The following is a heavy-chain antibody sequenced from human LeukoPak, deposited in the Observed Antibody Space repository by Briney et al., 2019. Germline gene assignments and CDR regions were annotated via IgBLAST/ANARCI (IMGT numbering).Heavy chain of an antibody. D-gene: IGHD1-20*01. Sequence: GGSLRLSCAASGFTFTNAWVNWVRHAPGKAREGGGRIKSKADGETIDYAAPVKGRFTFSRDDSKNMLYPQMNSLKSEDTAVYYCSTLTSRGLSDSWGQGTLVTVSS. J-gene: IGHJ4*02. CDR3: STLTSRGLSDS. CDR2: IKSKADGETI. CDR1: GFTFTNAW. V-gene: IGHV3-15*07.